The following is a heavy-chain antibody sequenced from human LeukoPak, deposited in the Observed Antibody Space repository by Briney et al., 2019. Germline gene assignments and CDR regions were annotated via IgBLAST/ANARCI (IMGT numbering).Heavy chain of an antibody. CDR2: IYYSGGT. CDR3: ARHRITMVRGRHNWFDP. Sequence: SETLSLTCTVSGGSISSYYWSWIRQPPGKGLEWIGYIYYSGGTNYNPSLKSRVTISVDTSKNQFSLKLSSVTAADTAVYYCARHRITMVRGRHNWFDPWDQGTLVTVSS. J-gene: IGHJ5*02. CDR1: GGSISSYY. V-gene: IGHV4-59*08. D-gene: IGHD3-10*01.